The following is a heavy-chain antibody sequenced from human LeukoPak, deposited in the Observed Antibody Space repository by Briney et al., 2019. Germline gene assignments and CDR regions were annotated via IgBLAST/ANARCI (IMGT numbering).Heavy chain of an antibody. Sequence: ASVKVSCKAPGYTFTGYYMHWVRQAPGQGLEWMGWINPNSGGTNYAQKFQGRVTMTRDTSISTAYMELSRLRSDDTAVYYCARAYCTNGVCYGIRFDYWGQGTLVTVSS. CDR1: GYTFTGYY. D-gene: IGHD2-8*01. CDR2: INPNSGGT. J-gene: IGHJ4*02. V-gene: IGHV1-2*02. CDR3: ARAYCTNGVCYGIRFDY.